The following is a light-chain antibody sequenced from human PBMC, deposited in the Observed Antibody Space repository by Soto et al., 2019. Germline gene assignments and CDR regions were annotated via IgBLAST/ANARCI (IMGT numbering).Light chain of an antibody. J-gene: IGKJ1*01. Sequence: EIVLTQSPGTLSLSPGERATLSCRASQSVSNNLVAWYQQKPGQAPRLFIYGASSRSTGIPDRFSGSGSGAAFTLTISRLEPEDFAMYYCQHYDYSTSTFGQGTKVEIK. CDR3: QHYDYSTST. V-gene: IGKV3-20*01. CDR2: GAS. CDR1: QSVSNNL.